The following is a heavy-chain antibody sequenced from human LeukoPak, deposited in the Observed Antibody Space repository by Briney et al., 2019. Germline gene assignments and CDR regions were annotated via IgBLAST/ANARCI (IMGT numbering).Heavy chain of an antibody. D-gene: IGHD7-27*01. Sequence: PGGSLRLSCAASGFTFSNYWMSWVRQAPGKGLEWVANIKEDGSEKYYVDSVKGRFTISRDNAKNSLYLQMNSLRAEDTAVYYCARGRRWGLTFDYWGQGTLVTVSS. J-gene: IGHJ4*02. V-gene: IGHV3-7*01. CDR2: IKEDGSEK. CDR1: GFTFSNYW. CDR3: ARGRRWGLTFDY.